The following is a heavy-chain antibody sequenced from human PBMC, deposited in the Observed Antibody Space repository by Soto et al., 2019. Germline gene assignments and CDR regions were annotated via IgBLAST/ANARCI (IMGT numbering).Heavy chain of an antibody. D-gene: IGHD3-22*01. CDR1: GYSFATSG. V-gene: IGHV1-18*01. CDR3: ARAGQFDEASGYAN. J-gene: IGHJ4*01. Sequence: QVKLVQSGTEVKKPGASIKVSCKASGYSFATSGMSWVRQAPGKWLEWMGWISAYNGNTNFEQNFQDRVTMTTDTSTSTAYLEVRNLTSDDTAVYYCARAGQFDEASGYANCGHGTLLTVAS. CDR2: ISAYNGNT.